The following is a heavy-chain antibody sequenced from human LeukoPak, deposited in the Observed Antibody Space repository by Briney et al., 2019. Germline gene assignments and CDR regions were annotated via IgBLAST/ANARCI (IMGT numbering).Heavy chain of an antibody. CDR1: GFTVSSNY. Sequence: GGSLRLSCAASGFTVSSNYMSWVRQAPGKGLEWVSVIYSGGSTYYADSVKGRFTISRGNSKNTLYLQMNSLRAEDTAVYYCASLAVAGGGDYWGQGTLVTVSS. V-gene: IGHV3-66*01. J-gene: IGHJ4*02. CDR3: ASLAVAGGGDY. D-gene: IGHD6-19*01. CDR2: IYSGGST.